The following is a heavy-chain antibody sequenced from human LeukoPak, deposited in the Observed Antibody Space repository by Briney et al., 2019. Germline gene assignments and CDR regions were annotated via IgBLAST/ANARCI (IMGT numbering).Heavy chain of an antibody. Sequence: PSETLSLTCTVSGGSISSSSYYWGWIRQPPGKGLEWIGSIYYSGSTYYNPSLKSRVTISVDTSKNQFSLKLSSVTAADTAVYYCARGQVGSGWYSSAFDIWGQGTMVTVSS. CDR2: IYYSGST. CDR1: GGSISSSSYY. J-gene: IGHJ3*02. D-gene: IGHD6-19*01. V-gene: IGHV4-39*01. CDR3: ARGQVGSGWYSSAFDI.